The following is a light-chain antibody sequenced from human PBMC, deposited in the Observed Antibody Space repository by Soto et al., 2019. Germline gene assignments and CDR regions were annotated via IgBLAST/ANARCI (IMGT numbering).Light chain of an antibody. CDR3: QHYNSYSEA. CDR1: QTISSW. CDR2: KAS. V-gene: IGKV1-5*03. J-gene: IGKJ1*01. Sequence: IKVAQSPSAEPALVGECGSLSCRASQTISSWLAWYQQKPGKAPKLLIYKASTLKSGVPSRFSGSGSRREFTLTISSLQPDDFATYYCQHYNSYSEAFGQGTKVDIK.